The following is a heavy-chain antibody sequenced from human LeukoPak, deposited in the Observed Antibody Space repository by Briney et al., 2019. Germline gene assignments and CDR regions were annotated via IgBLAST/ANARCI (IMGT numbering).Heavy chain of an antibody. CDR2: IYYSGST. V-gene: IGHV4-61*01. D-gene: IGHD3-3*01. Sequence: PSETLSLTCTVSGGSISSSSYYWSWIRQPPGKGLEWIGYIYYSGSTNYNPSLKSRVTISVDTSKNQFSLKLSSVTAADTAVYYCARGPTYYDFWTWGQGTLVTVSS. J-gene: IGHJ5*02. CDR1: GGSISSSSYY. CDR3: ARGPTYYDFWT.